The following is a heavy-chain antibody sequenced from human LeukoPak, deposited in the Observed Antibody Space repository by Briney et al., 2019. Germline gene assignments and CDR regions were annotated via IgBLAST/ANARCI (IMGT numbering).Heavy chain of an antibody. V-gene: IGHV4-39*01. CDR2: IYYSGST. CDR3: ARSARDAFDT. CDR1: GGSISSSSYY. Sequence: SETLSLTCTVSGGSISSSSYYWGWIRQPPGKGLEWIGSIYYSGSTYYNPSLKSRVTISVDTSKNQFSLKLSSVTAADTAVYYCARSARDAFDTWGQGTMVTVSS. J-gene: IGHJ3*02.